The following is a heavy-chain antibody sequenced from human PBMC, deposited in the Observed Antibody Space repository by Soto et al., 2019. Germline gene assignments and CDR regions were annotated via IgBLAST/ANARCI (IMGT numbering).Heavy chain of an antibody. J-gene: IGHJ4*02. D-gene: IGHD3-10*01. V-gene: IGHV1-24*01. CDR1: GYTLTEPS. CDR3: AIDVRRSNQFDH. Sequence: ASVKVSCKVSGYTLTEPSIHWVRQAPGEGLEWMGGFDLENGETIYAQRFQGRVTMTEESSADTPYMELSSLRSEDTAVYYCAIDVRRSNQFDHWGQGTMVTVSS. CDR2: FDLENGET.